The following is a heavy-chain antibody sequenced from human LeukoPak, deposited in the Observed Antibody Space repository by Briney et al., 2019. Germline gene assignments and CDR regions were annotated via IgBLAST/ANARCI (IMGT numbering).Heavy chain of an antibody. J-gene: IGHJ5*02. CDR2: INHSGST. CDR1: GGSFSGYY. D-gene: IGHD2-2*01. Sequence: SETLSLTCAVYGGSFSGYYWSWIRQPPGKGLEWIGEINHSGSTNYNPSLKSRVTILVDTSKNQFSLKLSSVTAADTAVYYCASNYCSSTSCYEIQRKSWFDPWGQGTLVTVSS. CDR3: ASNYCSSTSCYEIQRKSWFDP. V-gene: IGHV4-34*01.